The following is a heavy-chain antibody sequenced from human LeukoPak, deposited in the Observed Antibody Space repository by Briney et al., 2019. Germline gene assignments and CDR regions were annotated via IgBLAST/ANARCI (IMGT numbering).Heavy chain of an antibody. J-gene: IGHJ4*02. V-gene: IGHV3-48*03. D-gene: IGHD4-23*01. Sequence: SGGSLRLSCAASGFTFSIYEMVWVRQAPGKGLEWVSYINSAGTTVYTDSVEGRFTISRDNAKISLYLQMNSLRVEDTAVYYCATDRKVGTWDPRFDYWGQGTLVTVSS. CDR2: INSAGTTV. CDR1: GFTFSIYE. CDR3: ATDRKVGTWDPRFDY.